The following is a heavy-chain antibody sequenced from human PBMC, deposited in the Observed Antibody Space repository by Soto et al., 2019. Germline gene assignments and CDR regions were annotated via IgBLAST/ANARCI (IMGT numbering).Heavy chain of an antibody. CDR1: GFTFNNYG. Sequence: QVQLVESGGGVVQSGRSLRLSCAASGFTFNNYGMHWVRQAPGKGLEWVAIIYYDGSQKYYADSVEGRFTISRDNSKNTLYLQMNSLRAEDTAVYYCARDPGIGSLVTTWFDPWGQGTLVTVSS. V-gene: IGHV3-33*01. CDR2: IYYDGSQK. J-gene: IGHJ5*02. CDR3: ARDPGIGSLVTTWFDP. D-gene: IGHD4-17*01.